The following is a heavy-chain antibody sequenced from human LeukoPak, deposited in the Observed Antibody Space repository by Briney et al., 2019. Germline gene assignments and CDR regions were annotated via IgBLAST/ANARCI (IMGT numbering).Heavy chain of an antibody. CDR3: ARDLDFWSGYKDY. Sequence: GGSLRLSCEASGFTFRNYWMSWVRQSPVKGLEWVANIHQDGIETYYLDSVKGRFTISRDNAKNSLYLQMNSLRAEDTAVYYCARDLDFWSGYKDYWGQGTLVTVSS. CDR2: IHQDGIET. D-gene: IGHD3-3*01. CDR1: GFTFRNYW. J-gene: IGHJ4*02. V-gene: IGHV3-7*01.